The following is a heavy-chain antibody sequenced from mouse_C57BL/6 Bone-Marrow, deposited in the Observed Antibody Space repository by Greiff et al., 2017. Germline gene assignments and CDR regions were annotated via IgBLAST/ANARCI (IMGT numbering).Heavy chain of an antibody. D-gene: IGHD1-1*01. Sequence: EVQVVESGGGLVQPGGSMKLSCVASGFTFSNYWMNWVRQSPEKGLEWVAQIRLKSDNYATHYAESVKGRFTISRDDSKSSVYLQMNNLSAEDTGIYYCTVPLRDGFAYWGQGTLVTVSA. CDR3: TVPLRDGFAY. V-gene: IGHV6-3*01. CDR1: GFTFSNYW. CDR2: IRLKSDNYAT. J-gene: IGHJ3*01.